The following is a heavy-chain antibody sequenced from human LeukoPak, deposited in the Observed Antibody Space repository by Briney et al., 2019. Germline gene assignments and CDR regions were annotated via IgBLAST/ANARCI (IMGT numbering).Heavy chain of an antibody. V-gene: IGHV3-23*01. CDR1: GFTFSNYW. D-gene: IGHD1-26*01. Sequence: GGSLRLSCAASGFTFSNYWMNWVRQAPGKGLEWVSSISESGDTTHYADSVKGRFTISRDNAQNTLYLQMNTLRAEDTALYYCAKQWVDCWGQGTLVTVSS. CDR2: ISESGDTT. J-gene: IGHJ4*02. CDR3: AKQWVDC.